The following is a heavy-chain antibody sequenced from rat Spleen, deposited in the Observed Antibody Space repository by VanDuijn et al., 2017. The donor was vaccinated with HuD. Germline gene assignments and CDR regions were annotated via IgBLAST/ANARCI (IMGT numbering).Heavy chain of an antibody. CDR2: ISFDGSST. V-gene: IGHV5-29*01. Sequence: EVHLVESGGGLVPPGRSLKLSCAVSGFTFSDYAMAWVRQAPTKGLEWVATISFDGSSTYYGDSVKGRFTTSRDNAKRTLYLQMNSLRSEDTATYYCARHGYGGYSDWYVDFWGPGTMVTVSS. CDR1: GFTFSDYA. D-gene: IGHD1-11*01. CDR3: ARHGYGGYSDWYVDF. J-gene: IGHJ1*01.